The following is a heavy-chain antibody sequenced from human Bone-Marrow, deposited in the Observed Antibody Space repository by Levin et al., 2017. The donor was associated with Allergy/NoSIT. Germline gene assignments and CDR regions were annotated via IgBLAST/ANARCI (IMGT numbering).Heavy chain of an antibody. CDR3: ARWGGYWAYTTCPAFDP. J-gene: IGHJ5*02. D-gene: IGHD2-15*01. CDR2: INPNSGGT. CDR1: GYSFGDYY. Sequence: GESLKISCTASGYSFGDYYMHWVRQAPGQGLEWMGWINPNSGGTYFAQKFHGRVTLTSDTSISTAYMELSSLRSDDTAVYYCARWGGYWAYTTCPAFDPWGQGTLVTVSS. V-gene: IGHV1-2*02.